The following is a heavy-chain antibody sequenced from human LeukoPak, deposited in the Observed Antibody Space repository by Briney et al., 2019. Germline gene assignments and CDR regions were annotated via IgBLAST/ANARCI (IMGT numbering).Heavy chain of an antibody. CDR1: GGSFSGYY. D-gene: IGHD5-18*01. Sequence: SETLSLTCAVYGGSFSGYYWSWIRQPPGKGLEWTGEINHSGSTNYNPSLKSRVTISVDTSKNQFSLKLSSVTAADTAVYYCARVRRYSYGFRAFDIWGQGTMVTVSS. V-gene: IGHV4-34*01. J-gene: IGHJ3*02. CDR2: INHSGST. CDR3: ARVRRYSYGFRAFDI.